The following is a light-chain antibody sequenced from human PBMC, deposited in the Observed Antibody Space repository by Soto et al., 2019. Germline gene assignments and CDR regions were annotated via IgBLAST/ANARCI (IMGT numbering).Light chain of an antibody. Sequence: DIQTTQSPSTLSASVGDGVTITCRASQSISSWLAWYQQKPGTAPKLLIYHASTLESGVPSRFSGSGSGTEFTLTISSLQPDDLATYYCQQYMSYSFGQGTKVDIK. CDR2: HAS. CDR3: QQYMSYS. CDR1: QSISSW. V-gene: IGKV1-5*01. J-gene: IGKJ1*01.